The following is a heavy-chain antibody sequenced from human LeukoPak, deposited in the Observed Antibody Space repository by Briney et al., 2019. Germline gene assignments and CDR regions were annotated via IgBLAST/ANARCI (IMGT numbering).Heavy chain of an antibody. CDR2: TIPLFNTA. Sequence: ASVKVSCKASGGTPRNFGISWVRQAPGQGLEWMGGTIPLFNTANYAHKFQGRVNIIADEATSTAYMELTGLRSEDTAVYYCAREDQFVIQRAFDIWGQGTVVTVSS. CDR1: GGTPRNFG. CDR3: AREDQFVIQRAFDI. D-gene: IGHD2/OR15-2a*01. V-gene: IGHV1-69*13. J-gene: IGHJ3*02.